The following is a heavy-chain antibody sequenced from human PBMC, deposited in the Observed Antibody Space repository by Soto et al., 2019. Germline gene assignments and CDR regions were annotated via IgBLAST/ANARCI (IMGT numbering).Heavy chain of an antibody. CDR1: GYMFPIYH. V-gene: IGHV5-10-1*01. Sequence: GESLKISCEASGYMFPIYHISWVRQMPGKGLEWVGKIDPSDSRTMYRPSSRARITISVDKSINTAYLEWGRLKASDTAMYYCFDYWGQGTLVTVSS. CDR3: FDY. J-gene: IGHJ4*02. CDR2: IDPSDSRT.